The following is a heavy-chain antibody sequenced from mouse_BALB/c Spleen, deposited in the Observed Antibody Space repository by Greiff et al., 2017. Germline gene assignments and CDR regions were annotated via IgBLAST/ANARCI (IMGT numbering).Heavy chain of an antibody. CDR2: IYPGDGDT. J-gene: IGHJ4*01. D-gene: IGHD3-1*01. CDR3: AREAHKPYAMDY. V-gene: IGHV1-80*01. Sequence: VQLQQSGAELVRPGSSVKISCKASGYAFSSYWMNWVKQRPGQGLEWIGQIYPGDGDTNYNGKFKGKATLTADKSSSTAYMQLSSLTSEDSAVYFCAREAHKPYAMDYWGQGTSVTVSA. CDR1: GYAFSSYW.